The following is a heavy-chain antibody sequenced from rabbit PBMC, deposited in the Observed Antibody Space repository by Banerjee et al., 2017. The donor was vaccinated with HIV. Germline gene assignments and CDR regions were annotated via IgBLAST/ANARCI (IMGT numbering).Heavy chain of an antibody. CDR3: ARDRAISGSGYVFNL. CDR1: GFSFSSSYW. Sequence: QEQLEESGGDLVKPEGSLTLTCTASGFSFSSSYWICWVRQAPGKGLEWIACIDGGNSGSTDYASWAKGRFTISKTSSTTVTLQMTSLTAADTATYFCARDRAISGSGYVFNLWGQGTLVTVS. CDR2: IDGGNSGST. D-gene: IGHD1-1*01. J-gene: IGHJ4*01. V-gene: IGHV1S45*01.